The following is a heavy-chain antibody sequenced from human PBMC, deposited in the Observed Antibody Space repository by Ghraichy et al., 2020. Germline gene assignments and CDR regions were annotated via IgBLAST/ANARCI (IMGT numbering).Heavy chain of an antibody. CDR3: AKDLEMWGYDILTGYFDY. J-gene: IGHJ4*02. Sequence: GGSLRLSCAASGFTFDDYAMHWVRQAPGKGLEWVSGISWNSGSIGYADSVKGRFTISRDNAKNSLYLQMNSLRAEDTALYYCAKDLEMWGYDILTGYFDYWGQGTLVTVSS. V-gene: IGHV3-9*01. D-gene: IGHD3-9*01. CDR2: ISWNSGSI. CDR1: GFTFDDYA.